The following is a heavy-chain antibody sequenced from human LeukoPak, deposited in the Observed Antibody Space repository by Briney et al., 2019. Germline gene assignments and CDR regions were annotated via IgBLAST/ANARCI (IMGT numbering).Heavy chain of an antibody. V-gene: IGHV1-46*01. CDR2: INPSGGST. CDR1: GYTFTSYY. Sequence: ASVKVSCKASGYTFTSYYMHWVRQAPGQGLEWMGIINPSGGSTSYAQKFQGRVTMTRDTSTSTVYMELSSLKSEDTAVYYCARYYYDSSGYYRFDYWGQGTLVTVSS. CDR3: ARYYYDSSGYYRFDY. J-gene: IGHJ4*02. D-gene: IGHD3-22*01.